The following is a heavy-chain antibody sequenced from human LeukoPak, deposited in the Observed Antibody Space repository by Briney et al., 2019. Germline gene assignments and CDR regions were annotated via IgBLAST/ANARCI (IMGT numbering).Heavy chain of an antibody. CDR2: ISSSSSTI. D-gene: IGHD2-2*01. Sequence: PGGSLRLSCAASGFTFSSYRMIWVRQTPGKGLEWVSSISSSSSTINYADSMRGRFTISRDNAKNSLYLQMNSLRAEDTAVYYCAREGQVIVVVPAARVDAFDIWGQGTMVTVSS. CDR3: AREGQVIVVVPAARVDAFDI. J-gene: IGHJ3*02. V-gene: IGHV3-48*04. CDR1: GFTFSSYR.